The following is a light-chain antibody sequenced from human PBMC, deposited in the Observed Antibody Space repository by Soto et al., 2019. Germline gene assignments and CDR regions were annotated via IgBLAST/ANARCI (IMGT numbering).Light chain of an antibody. CDR2: DVS. CDR1: SSDVGGYNY. Sequence: QSVLTQPASVSGSPGQSITISCTGTSSDVGGYNYVSWYQQHPGKAPKLMIYDVSKRPSGVSNRFSGSKSGNTASLTISGLQAEDEADYYCSSYAGSNNYVFGTGAKVTVL. V-gene: IGLV2-14*01. J-gene: IGLJ1*01. CDR3: SSYAGSNNYV.